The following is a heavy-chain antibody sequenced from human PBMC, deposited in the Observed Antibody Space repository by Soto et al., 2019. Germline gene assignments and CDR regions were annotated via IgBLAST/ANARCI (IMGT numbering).Heavy chain of an antibody. Sequence: SETLSLTCTVSGGSISSYYWSWIRQPAGKGLEWIGRIYTSGGTNYNPSLKSRVTMSVDTSKNQFSLKLSSVTAADTAVYYCARAPIVVVPAAIPWGYYGMDVWGQGTTVTVSS. D-gene: IGHD2-2*02. CDR3: ARAPIVVVPAAIPWGYYGMDV. CDR2: IYTSGGT. J-gene: IGHJ6*02. CDR1: GGSISSYY. V-gene: IGHV4-4*07.